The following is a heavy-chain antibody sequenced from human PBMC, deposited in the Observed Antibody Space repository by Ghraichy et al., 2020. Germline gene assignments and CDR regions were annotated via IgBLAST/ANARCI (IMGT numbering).Heavy chain of an antibody. CDR3: ARDSWWGWDY. D-gene: IGHD2-21*01. CDR2: IKQDGSEK. J-gene: IGHJ4*02. Sequence: GGSLRLSCAASGFTFSSNWMSWVRQAPGKGLEWVANIKQDGSEKYYVDSVKGRFTISRDNAKNSLYLQMNSLRAEDTAVYYCARDSWWGWDYWGQGTLVTVSS. CDR1: GFTFSSNW. V-gene: IGHV3-7*03.